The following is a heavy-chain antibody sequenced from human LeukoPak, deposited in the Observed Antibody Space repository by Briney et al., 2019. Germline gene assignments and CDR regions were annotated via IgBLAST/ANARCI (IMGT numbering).Heavy chain of an antibody. D-gene: IGHD3-3*01. V-gene: IGHV3-33*06. CDR1: GFTFSSYG. CDR3: AKGKLRFLEWSFDY. J-gene: IGHJ4*02. Sequence: GRSLRLSCAASGFTFSSYGMHWVRQAPGKGLEWVAVIWYDGSNKYYADSVKGRFTICRDNSKNTLYLQMNSLRAEDTAVYYCAKGKLRFLEWSFDYWGQGTLVTVSS. CDR2: IWYDGSNK.